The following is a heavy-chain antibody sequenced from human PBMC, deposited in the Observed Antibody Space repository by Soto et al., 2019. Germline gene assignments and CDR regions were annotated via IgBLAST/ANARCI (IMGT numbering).Heavy chain of an antibody. D-gene: IGHD6-13*01. Sequence: SVKVSCRASGGTFSSYAISWVRQAPGQGLEWMGGIIPIFGTANYAQKFQGRVTITADESTSTAYMELSSLRSEDTAVYYCAREGRSWSDDAFDIWGQGTMVTVSS. V-gene: IGHV1-69*13. CDR1: GGTFSSYA. J-gene: IGHJ3*02. CDR2: IIPIFGTA. CDR3: AREGRSWSDDAFDI.